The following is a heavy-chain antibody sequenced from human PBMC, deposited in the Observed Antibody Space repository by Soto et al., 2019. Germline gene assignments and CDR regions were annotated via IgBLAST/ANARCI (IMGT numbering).Heavy chain of an antibody. J-gene: IGHJ6*02. CDR2: ISSSGSTI. CDR1: GFTFSSYE. V-gene: IGHV3-48*03. Sequence: GGSLRLSCAASGFTFSSYEMNWVRQAPGKGLEWVSYISSSGSTIYYADSVKGRFTISRDNAKNSLYLQMNSLRAEDMAVYYCARDRMGGYCSGGSCYYYYYGMDVWGQGTTVTVSS. CDR3: ARDRMGGYCSGGSCYYYYYGMDV. D-gene: IGHD2-15*01.